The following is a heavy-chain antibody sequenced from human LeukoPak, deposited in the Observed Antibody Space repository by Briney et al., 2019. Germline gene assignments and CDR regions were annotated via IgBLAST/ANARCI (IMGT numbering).Heavy chain of an antibody. V-gene: IGHV3-64*01. CDR1: GFTFSSYA. CDR2: ISSNGGST. J-gene: IGHJ4*02. Sequence: DPGGSLRLSCAASGFTFSSYAMHWVRQAPGKGLEYVSAISSNGGSTYYANSVKGRFTISRDNSKNTLYLQMGSLRAEDMAVYYCARSSTLLIEFDYWGQGTLVTVSS. CDR3: ARSSTLLIEFDY. D-gene: IGHD2/OR15-2a*01.